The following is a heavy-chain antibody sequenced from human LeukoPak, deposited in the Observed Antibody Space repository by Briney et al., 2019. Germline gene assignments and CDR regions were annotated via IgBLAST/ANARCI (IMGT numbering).Heavy chain of an antibody. CDR3: AAYVAVTGTARLDY. CDR2: IYYSGST. D-gene: IGHD6-19*01. CDR1: IDSISSRKW. Sequence: PSETLSLTCSVSIDSISSRKWWSWVRQSPVKGLEWIGYIYYSGSTNYNPSLKSRVTISVDTSKNQFSLKLSSVTAADTAMYYCAAYVAVTGTARLDYWGQGTLVTVSS. J-gene: IGHJ4*02. V-gene: IGHV4-4*02.